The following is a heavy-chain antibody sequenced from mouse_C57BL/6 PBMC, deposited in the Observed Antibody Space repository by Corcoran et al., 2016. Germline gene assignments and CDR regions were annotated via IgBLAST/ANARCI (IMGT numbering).Heavy chain of an antibody. CDR3: ANYGSSYEFDY. D-gene: IGHD1-1*01. CDR1: GYTFTSYW. CDR2: INPSNGGT. V-gene: IGHV1-53*01. Sequence: QVQLPQPGTELVKPGASVKLSCQASGYTFTSYWMHWVKQRPGQGLEWIGNINPSNGGTNYNEKFKSKATLPVDKSSSTDYMQLSSLTSEDSAVYDCANYGSSYEFDYWGQGTTLTVSS. J-gene: IGHJ2*01.